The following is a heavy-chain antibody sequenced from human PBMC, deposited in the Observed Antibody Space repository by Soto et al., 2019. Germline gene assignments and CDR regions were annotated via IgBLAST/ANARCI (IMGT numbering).Heavy chain of an antibody. V-gene: IGHV4-59*01. CDR2: IYYSGST. CDR1: GGSISSYY. Sequence: SETLSLTCTVSGGSISSYYWSWIRQPPGKGLEWIGYIYYSGSTNYNPSLKSRVTISVDTSKNQFSLKLSSVTAADTAVYYCARLYNWFDPWGQGTLVTVSS. J-gene: IGHJ5*02. CDR3: ARLYNWFDP.